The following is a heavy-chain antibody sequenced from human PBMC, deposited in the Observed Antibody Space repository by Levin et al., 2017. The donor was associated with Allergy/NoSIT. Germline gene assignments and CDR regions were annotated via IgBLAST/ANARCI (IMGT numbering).Heavy chain of an antibody. CDR2: IWYDGSNK. D-gene: IGHD3-3*01. Sequence: PEASVKVSCAASGFTFSSYGMHWVRQAPGKGLEWVAVIWYDGSNKYYADSVKGRFTISRDNSKNTLYLQMNSLRAEDTAVYYCARGNYDFTHGMDGWGQGTTVTVSS. J-gene: IGHJ6*02. CDR3: ARGNYDFTHGMDG. V-gene: IGHV3-33*01. CDR1: GFTFSSYG.